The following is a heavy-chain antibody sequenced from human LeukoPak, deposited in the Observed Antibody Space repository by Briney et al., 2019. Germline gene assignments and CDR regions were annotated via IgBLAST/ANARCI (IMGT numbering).Heavy chain of an antibody. V-gene: IGHV3-7*05. Sequence: GGSLRLSCAASGFTFKSYWMSWVRQAPGKGLEWVANIKEDGSEKYYVDSVKGRCTISRDNAKNSLYLQMDSLRAEDTAVYYCARVAGSKSIDSWGQGTLVTVSS. CDR2: IKEDGSEK. J-gene: IGHJ4*02. D-gene: IGHD2-15*01. CDR3: ARVAGSKSIDS. CDR1: GFTFKSYW.